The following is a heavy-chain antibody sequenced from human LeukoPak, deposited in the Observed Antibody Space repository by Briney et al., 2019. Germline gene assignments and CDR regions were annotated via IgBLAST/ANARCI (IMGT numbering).Heavy chain of an antibody. J-gene: IGHJ4*02. Sequence: GGSLRLSCAASGFTFSSYWMHWVRQAPGKGLEWVAVIWYDGSQRYYADSVKGRFTISRDSSKNTVYLQMDSLRADDTAVYYCGREGSSRTIDYWGQGTLVTVSP. V-gene: IGHV3-33*08. CDR3: GREGSSRTIDY. CDR1: GFTFSSYW. D-gene: IGHD1/OR15-1a*01. CDR2: IWYDGSQR.